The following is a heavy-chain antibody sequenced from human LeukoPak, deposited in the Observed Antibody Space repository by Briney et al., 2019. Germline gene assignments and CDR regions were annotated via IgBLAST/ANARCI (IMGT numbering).Heavy chain of an antibody. CDR3: AKDRSIVGATGFDY. D-gene: IGHD1-26*01. V-gene: IGHV3-43*01. CDR1: GFTFDDYT. Sequence: GGSLRLSCAASGFTFDDYTMHWVRQAPGKGLEWVSLISWDGGSTYYADSVKGRFTISRDNSKNSLYLQMNSLRTEDTALYYCAKDRSIVGATGFDYWGQGTLVTVSS. CDR2: ISWDGGST. J-gene: IGHJ4*02.